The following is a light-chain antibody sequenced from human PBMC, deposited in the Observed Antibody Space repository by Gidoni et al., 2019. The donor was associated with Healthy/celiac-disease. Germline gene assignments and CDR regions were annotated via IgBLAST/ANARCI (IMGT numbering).Light chain of an antibody. CDR2: DAS. CDR1: QSVSSY. J-gene: IGKJ4*01. CDR3: QQRSNWPLT. Sequence: EIVLTQSPATLSLSPGERATPSCRASQSVSSYLAWYQQKPGQAPRLLIYDASNRATGIPARFSGSGSGTDFTLTISSLEPEDFAVYYCQQRSNWPLTFGGGTKVESK. V-gene: IGKV3-11*01.